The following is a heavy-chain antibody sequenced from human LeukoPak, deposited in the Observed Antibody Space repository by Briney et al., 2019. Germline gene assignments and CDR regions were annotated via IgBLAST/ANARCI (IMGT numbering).Heavy chain of an antibody. Sequence: SETLPLTCSVSGGSISSDDYCWNWIRQHPGKGLEWIGYIYYSGSTYYNPSLKSRVALSVDTSKNQFSLKLSSLTAADTAVYYCAKSREEIRGLDAFDIWGQGTMVTVSS. CDR1: GGSISSDDYC. CDR3: AKSREEIRGLDAFDI. CDR2: IYYSGST. J-gene: IGHJ3*02. V-gene: IGHV4-31*03. D-gene: IGHD5-24*01.